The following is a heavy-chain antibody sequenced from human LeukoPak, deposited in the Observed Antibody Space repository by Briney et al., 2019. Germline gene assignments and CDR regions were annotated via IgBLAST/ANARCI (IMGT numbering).Heavy chain of an antibody. Sequence: GGSLRLSCAASGFTLDDYAMHWVRQAPGKGLEWVALISWDGGSTYYADSVKGRFTISRDNSKNSLYLQMNSLRAEDTALYYCAKDAAAPKGNRIYYYYYMDVWGKGTTVTVSS. CDR1: GFTLDDYA. CDR2: ISWDGGST. D-gene: IGHD1/OR15-1a*01. J-gene: IGHJ6*03. CDR3: AKDAAAPKGNRIYYYYYMDV. V-gene: IGHV3-43D*03.